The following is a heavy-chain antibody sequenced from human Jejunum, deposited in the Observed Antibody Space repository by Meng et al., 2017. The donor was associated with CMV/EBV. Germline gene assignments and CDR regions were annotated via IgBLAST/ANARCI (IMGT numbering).Heavy chain of an antibody. CDR3: AKDRGGVSYGMDV. D-gene: IGHD6-6*01. J-gene: IGHJ6*02. Sequence: SGFTLSNFGMHWIRQAPGKGLEWVAVIWYDGSNQYYAASVKGRFTISRDNSKNMVFLQMNSLRDDDTAVYYCAKDRGGVSYGMDVWGQGTSVTVSS. CDR2: IWYDGSNQ. CDR1: GFTLSNFG. V-gene: IGHV3-33*06.